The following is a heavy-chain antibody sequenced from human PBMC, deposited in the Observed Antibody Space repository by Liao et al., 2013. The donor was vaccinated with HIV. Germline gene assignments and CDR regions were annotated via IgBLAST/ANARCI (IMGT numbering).Heavy chain of an antibody. Sequence: QVQLQQWGAGLLKPSETLSLTCAVYGGSFSGYYWSWIRQPPGKGLEWIGEINHSGSTNYNPSLKSRVTISVDTSKNQFSLKLSSVTAADTAVYYCARGPQRRPLDYWGQGTLVTVSS. V-gene: IGHV4-34*01. CDR2: INHSGST. J-gene: IGHJ4*02. CDR1: GGSFSGYY. CDR3: ARGPQRRPLDY.